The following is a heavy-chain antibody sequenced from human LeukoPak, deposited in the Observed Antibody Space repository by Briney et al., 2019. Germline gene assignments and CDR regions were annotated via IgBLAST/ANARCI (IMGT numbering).Heavy chain of an antibody. V-gene: IGHV6-1*01. Sequence: SQTLSLTCAISGDSVSSNSAAWNWIRQSPSRGLEWLGRTYYRSKWYNDYAVSVKGRITINPDTSKNQFSLQLNSVTPEDTAVYYCARDKDIVVVVAASGSNAFDIWGQGTMVTVSS. CDR2: TYYRSKWYN. J-gene: IGHJ3*02. D-gene: IGHD2-15*01. CDR1: GDSVSSNSAA. CDR3: ARDKDIVVVVAASGSNAFDI.